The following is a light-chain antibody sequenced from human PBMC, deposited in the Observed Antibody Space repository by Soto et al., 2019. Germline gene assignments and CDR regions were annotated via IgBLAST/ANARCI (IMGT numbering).Light chain of an antibody. CDR1: NIGSKS. Sequence: SYELTQPPSVSVAPGKTARITCGGNNIGSKSVHWYQQKPGQAPVLVIYYEIDRPSGIPERFSGSNSGNTATLTISRVEAGDEADYYCQVWDRSSDHPVFGGGTKLTVL. CDR3: QVWDRSSDHPV. CDR2: YEI. J-gene: IGLJ2*01. V-gene: IGLV3-21*04.